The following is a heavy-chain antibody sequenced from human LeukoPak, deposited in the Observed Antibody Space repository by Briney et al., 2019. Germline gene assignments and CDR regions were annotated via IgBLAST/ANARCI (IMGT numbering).Heavy chain of an antibody. CDR3: ARDKSGGYSDAFDV. Sequence: PGGSLRLSCAASGFTVSSNYMSWVRQAPGKGLEWVSVIYSGGSTYYADSVKGRFIISRDNSKNMLYLQMNSPRAEDTAVYYCARDKSGGYSDAFDVWGQGTIVTVSS. J-gene: IGHJ3*01. CDR2: IYSGGST. CDR1: GFTVSSNY. D-gene: IGHD1-26*01. V-gene: IGHV3-66*01.